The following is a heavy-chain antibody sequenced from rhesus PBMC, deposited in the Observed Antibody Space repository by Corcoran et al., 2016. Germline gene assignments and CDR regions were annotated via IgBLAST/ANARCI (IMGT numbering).Heavy chain of an antibody. CDR3: ARNYYSVNV. Sequence: QVQLQESGPGLVKPSETLSLTCTVSGASISSNWWSWLRQPPGKGLEWIGEINGNSGSTNYNPSLKSRVTISKDASKNQFSLKLSSVTAADTAVYYCARNYYSVNVWGQGVLVTVSS. CDR1: GASISSNW. CDR2: INGNSGST. D-gene: IGHD3-16*01. V-gene: IGHV4-80*01. J-gene: IGHJ4*01.